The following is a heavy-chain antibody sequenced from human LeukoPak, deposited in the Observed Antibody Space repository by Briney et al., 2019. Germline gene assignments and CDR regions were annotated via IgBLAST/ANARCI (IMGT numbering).Heavy chain of an antibody. J-gene: IGHJ4*02. Sequence: GASVKVSCTPSVYTFTTYHINWVRQATGQGLEWLGWVNPYSGDRGYAQKFQGRLSITSDTSISTAYMELGSLRSDDPAVYFCARTTSLTASGYDYWGQGTLVTVSS. CDR1: VYTFTTYH. D-gene: IGHD4-17*01. V-gene: IGHV1-8*03. CDR2: VNPYSGDR. CDR3: ARTTSLTASGYDY.